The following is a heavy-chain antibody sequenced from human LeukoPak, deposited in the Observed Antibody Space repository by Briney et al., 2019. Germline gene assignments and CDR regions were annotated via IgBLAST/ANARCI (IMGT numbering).Heavy chain of an antibody. CDR3: ALILAGYSPIDY. V-gene: IGHV3-21*04. Sequence: GGSLRLSCAASGFTFSSYSMNWVRQAPGKGLEWVSSISSSSSYIYYADSVKGRFTISRDNSKNTLYLQMNSLRAEDTAVYYCALILAGYSPIDYWGQGTLVTVSS. D-gene: IGHD3-9*01. CDR1: GFTFSSYS. J-gene: IGHJ4*02. CDR2: ISSSSSYI.